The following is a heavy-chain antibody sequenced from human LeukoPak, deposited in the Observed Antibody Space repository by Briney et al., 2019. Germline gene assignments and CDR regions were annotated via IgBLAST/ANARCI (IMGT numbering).Heavy chain of an antibody. CDR1: GYSFTSYG. Sequence: APVKVSCKASGYSFTSYGITWVRQAPGQGLEWMGWISGSNGNTNYAQKHQGGVTMTTDTSTSTAYMELRSLRSDDTAVYYCARITIFGVVIDFDYWGQGTPVTVSS. D-gene: IGHD3-3*01. CDR2: ISGSNGNT. J-gene: IGHJ4*02. V-gene: IGHV1-18*01. CDR3: ARITIFGVVIDFDY.